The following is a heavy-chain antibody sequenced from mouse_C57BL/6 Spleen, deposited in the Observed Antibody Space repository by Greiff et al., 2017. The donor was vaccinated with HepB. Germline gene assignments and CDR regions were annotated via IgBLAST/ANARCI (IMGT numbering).Heavy chain of an antibody. CDR3: ARRGVVARGFAY. CDR2: INPGSGGT. J-gene: IGHJ3*01. D-gene: IGHD1-1*01. CDR1: GYAFTNYL. V-gene: IGHV1-54*01. Sequence: VQLQESGAELVRPGPSVKVSCKASGYAFTNYLLEWVKQRPGQGLEWIGVINPGSGGTNYNEKFKGKATLTADKSSSTAYMQLSSLTSEDSAVYFCARRGVVARGFAYWGQGTLVTVSA.